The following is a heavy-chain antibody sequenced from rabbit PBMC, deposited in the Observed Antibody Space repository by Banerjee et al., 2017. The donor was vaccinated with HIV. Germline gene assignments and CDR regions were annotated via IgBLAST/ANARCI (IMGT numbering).Heavy chain of an antibody. D-gene: IGHD1-1*01. Sequence: QSLEESGGDLVKPGSSLTLTCTASGFSFSGIYYMCWVRQVLGKGLEWIACIYGGSSDSTYYASWAKGRFTISKTSPTTVTLQMTSLTVADTATYLCAGSLVDNANLWGPGTLVTVS. V-gene: IGHV1S40*01. CDR3: AGSLVDNANL. J-gene: IGHJ4*01. CDR2: IYGGSSDST. CDR1: GFSFSGIYY.